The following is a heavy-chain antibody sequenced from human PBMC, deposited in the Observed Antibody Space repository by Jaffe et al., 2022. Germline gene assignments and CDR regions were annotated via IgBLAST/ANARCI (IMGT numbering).Heavy chain of an antibody. CDR2: LKSNTDGGTS. J-gene: IGHJ4*02. V-gene: IGHV3-15*01. CDR1: GFTFSKAW. CDR3: TTGHWNEPGGFDY. D-gene: IGHD1-1*01. Sequence: EVQLVESGGDLVKPGGSLRLSCAASGFTFSKAWMSWVRQAPGKGLEWVGRLKSNTDGGTSDYAAPVKGRFTISRDDSRNTLYLQMNSLRTEDTAVYYCTTGHWNEPGGFDYWGQGTLVTVSS.